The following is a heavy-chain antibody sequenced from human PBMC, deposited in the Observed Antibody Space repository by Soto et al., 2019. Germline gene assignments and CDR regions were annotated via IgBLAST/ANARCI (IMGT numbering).Heavy chain of an antibody. J-gene: IGHJ4*02. CDR1: GGSISSGGYY. CDR2: IYYSGIT. CDR3: ARMTTVVTPDFDY. V-gene: IGHV4-31*03. D-gene: IGHD4-17*01. Sequence: PSETLSLTCTVSGGSISSGGYYWNWIRQHPGKGLEWIGYIYYSGITYYNPSLKSRVTISVDTSKNQFSLKLSSVTAADTAVYYCARMTTVVTPDFDYWGQGTLVTVSS.